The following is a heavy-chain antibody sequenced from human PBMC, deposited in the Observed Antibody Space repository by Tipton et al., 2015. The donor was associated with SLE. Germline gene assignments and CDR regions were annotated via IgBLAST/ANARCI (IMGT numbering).Heavy chain of an antibody. V-gene: IGHV3-48*04. CDR2: ITSGGDTQ. J-gene: IGHJ6*03. CDR3: ARDPETEDYYYYMDV. Sequence: QLVQSGAEVKKPGESLRISCKGSGYSFPNYWINWVRQAPGKGLEWVSHITSGGDTQYYADSVEGRFTISRDNAKNSLYLQMNSLRAEDTAVYYCARDPETEDYYYYMDVWGKGTTVTVSS. CDR1: GYSFPNYW.